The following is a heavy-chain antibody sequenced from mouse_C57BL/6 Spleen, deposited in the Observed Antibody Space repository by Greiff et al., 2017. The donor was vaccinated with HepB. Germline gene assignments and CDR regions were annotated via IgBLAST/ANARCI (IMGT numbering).Heavy chain of an antibody. CDR3: TRSPLGHYFDY. J-gene: IGHJ2*01. V-gene: IGHV1-15*01. CDR2: IDPETGGT. D-gene: IGHD4-1*01. CDR1: GYTFTDYE. Sequence: VKLMESGAELVRPGASVTLSCKASGYTFTDYEMHWVKQTPVHGLEWIGAIDPETGGTAYNQKFKGKAILTADKSSSTAYMELRSLTSEDSAVYYCTRSPLGHYFDYWGQGTTLTVSS.